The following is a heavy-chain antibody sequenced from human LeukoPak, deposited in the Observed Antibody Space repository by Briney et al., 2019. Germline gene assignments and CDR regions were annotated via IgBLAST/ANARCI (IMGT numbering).Heavy chain of an antibody. Sequence: ASVKVSCKASGYTFTGYYMHWVRQAPGQGLEWMGRINPNSGGTNYAQKLQGRVTMTRDTSISTVYMELSRLRSDDTAVYYCASPKTDYWGQGTLVTVSS. V-gene: IGHV1-2*06. J-gene: IGHJ4*02. CDR3: ASPKTDY. CDR1: GYTFTGYY. CDR2: INPNSGGT.